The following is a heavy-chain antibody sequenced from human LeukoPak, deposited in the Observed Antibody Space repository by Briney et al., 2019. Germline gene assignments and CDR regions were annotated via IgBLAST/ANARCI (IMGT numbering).Heavy chain of an antibody. V-gene: IGHV4-39*01. CDR1: AGSISSSSYD. CDR2: IYYSGST. Sequence: SESLSLPCTVSAGSISSSSYDWGWIRQPPGKGLEWIGSIYYSGSTYYNPSLKSRVTVSVDTSKNQFSLKLSSVTAADTAVYYCASRPRGNAIDIWAQETMVTVSS. CDR3: ASRPRGNAIDI. J-gene: IGHJ3*02.